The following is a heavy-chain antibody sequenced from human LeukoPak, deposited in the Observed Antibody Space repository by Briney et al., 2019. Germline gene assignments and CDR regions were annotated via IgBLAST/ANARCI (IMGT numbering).Heavy chain of an antibody. V-gene: IGHV3-7*01. CDR2: INQDGGDK. D-gene: IGHD3-3*01. J-gene: IGHJ5*02. CDR3: ARVGSVDLKWFNP. CDR1: GFRFSSFW. Sequence: GGSLRLSCVVSGFRFSSFWMSWVRRAPGKGLEWVANINQDGGDKYYVDSVKGRFNISRDNAKDSLHLQMDSLRAEDTAVYYCARVGSVDLKWFNPWGQGKMVTVSS.